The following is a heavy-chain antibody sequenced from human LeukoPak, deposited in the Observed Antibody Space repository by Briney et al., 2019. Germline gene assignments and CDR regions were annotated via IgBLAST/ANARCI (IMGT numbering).Heavy chain of an antibody. D-gene: IGHD2-2*01. V-gene: IGHV4-39*01. J-gene: IGHJ6*02. Sequence: SETLSLTCSVSGGLISSSGNFYWGWIRQVPGKGLEWIGSVYDNPSLKSRVTVSVDTSKNQFSLKLNSVTAADTAIYYCARQGAITARRTHCYAMDVWGPGTTVTVSS. CDR1: GGLISSSGNFY. CDR3: ARQGAITARRTHCYAMDV. CDR2: V.